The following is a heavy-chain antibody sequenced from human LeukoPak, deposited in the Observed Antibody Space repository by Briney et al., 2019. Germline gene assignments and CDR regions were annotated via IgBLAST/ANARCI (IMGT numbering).Heavy chain of an antibody. D-gene: IGHD2-2*01. CDR1: GFTFSSYG. CDR2: ISYDGSNK. Sequence: PGRSLRLSCAASGFTFSSYGMHWVRQAPGKGLEWVAVISYDGSNKYYADSVKGRFTISRGNSKNTLYLQMNSLRAEDTAVYYCAKAAAIERFDYFDYWGQGTLVTVSS. CDR3: AKAAAIERFDYFDY. J-gene: IGHJ4*02. V-gene: IGHV3-30*18.